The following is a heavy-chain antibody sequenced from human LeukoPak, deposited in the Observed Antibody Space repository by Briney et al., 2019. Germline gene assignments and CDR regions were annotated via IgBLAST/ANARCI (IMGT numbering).Heavy chain of an antibody. CDR2: IWYDGSNK. Sequence: PGRSLRLSCAASGFTFSSYVVHWVRQAPGKGLEWVAVIWYDGSNKYYADSVKGRFTISRDNSKNTLYLQMNSLRAEDTAVYYCAKEAHYDFWSGLDYWGQGTLVTVSS. V-gene: IGHV3-33*06. J-gene: IGHJ4*02. CDR1: GFTFSSYV. CDR3: AKEAHYDFWSGLDY. D-gene: IGHD3-3*01.